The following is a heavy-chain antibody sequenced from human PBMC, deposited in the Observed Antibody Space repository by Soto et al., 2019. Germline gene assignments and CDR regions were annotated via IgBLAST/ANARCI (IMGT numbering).Heavy chain of an antibody. CDR2: ISGTGDNT. CDR1: GFTFSTYA. J-gene: IGHJ6*02. D-gene: IGHD4-17*01. V-gene: IGHV3-23*01. CDR3: ATTTGSSYCYYGMDV. Sequence: GSLRLCCAPSGFTFSTYAMTWVRQAPGKGLEWVSGISGTGDNTYYADSVKGRFTISRDNSKNTLFLQINCLRSNDTAVYYCATTTGSSYCYYGMDVWGQGTTVTVSS.